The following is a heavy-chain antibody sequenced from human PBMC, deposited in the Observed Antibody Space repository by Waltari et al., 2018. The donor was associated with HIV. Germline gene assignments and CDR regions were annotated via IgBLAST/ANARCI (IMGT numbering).Heavy chain of an antibody. V-gene: IGHV3-33*01. Sequence: QGQLVESGGGVVQPGWSLRLSCAASGFTFSRYVLHWVRQAPGKGLEWVAVIWYDGSNKYYADSVKGRFSISRDNSKNTLYLQMNSLRAEDTAVYFCARRGVLTYYYTMDVWGQGTTVTVSS. J-gene: IGHJ6*02. CDR1: GFTFSRYV. CDR2: IWYDGSNK. D-gene: IGHD3-10*01. CDR3: ARRGVLTYYYTMDV.